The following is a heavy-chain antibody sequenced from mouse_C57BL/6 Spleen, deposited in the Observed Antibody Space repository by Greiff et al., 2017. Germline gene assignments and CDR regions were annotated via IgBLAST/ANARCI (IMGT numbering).Heavy chain of an antibody. CDR2: FSSGGDYI. CDR1: GFTFSSSA. CDR3: TREYYGSIYYAMDY. J-gene: IGHJ4*01. D-gene: IGHD1-1*01. V-gene: IGHV5-9-1*02. Sequence: EVMLVESGEGLVKPGGSLKLSCAASGFTFSSSAMSWVRQTPEQRLEWVAYFSSGGDYIYYADTVKGRFTISRDNARNTLYLQMSSLKSEDTAMYYCTREYYGSIYYAMDYWGQGTSVTVSS.